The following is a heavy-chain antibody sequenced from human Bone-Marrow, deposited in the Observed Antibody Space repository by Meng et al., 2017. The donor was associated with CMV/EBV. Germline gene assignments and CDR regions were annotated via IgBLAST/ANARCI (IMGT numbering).Heavy chain of an antibody. CDR3: AHIISSPKAELRFLEWFDY. V-gene: IGHV2-5*02. J-gene: IGHJ5*01. D-gene: IGHD3-3*01. CDR2: IYWDDDK. Sequence: TSGVGVGWTRQPPGKALEWLALIYWDDDKRYSPSLKSRLTITKDTSKNQVVLTMTSMDPVDTATYYCAHIISSPKAELRFLEWFDYWGQGTLVTVSS. CDR1: TSGVG.